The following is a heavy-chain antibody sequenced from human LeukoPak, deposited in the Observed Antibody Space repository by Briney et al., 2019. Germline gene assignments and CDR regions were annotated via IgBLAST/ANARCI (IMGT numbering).Heavy chain of an antibody. CDR2: MNPNSGNA. Sequence: ASVKVSRKASGYTFTSYDINWVRQAAGQGLEWMGWMNPNSGNAAYAQKFQGRVTMTRDTSISKAYMELSSLRSEDTAVYYCARRYYYDGSGLRLDVWGKGTPVTVSS. CDR3: ARRYYYDGSGLRLDV. J-gene: IGHJ6*04. CDR1: GYTFTSYD. V-gene: IGHV1-8*01. D-gene: IGHD3-22*01.